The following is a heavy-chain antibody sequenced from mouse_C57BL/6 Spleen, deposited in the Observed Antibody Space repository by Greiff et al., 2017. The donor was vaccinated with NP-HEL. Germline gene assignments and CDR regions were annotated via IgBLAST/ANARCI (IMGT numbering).Heavy chain of an antibody. Sequence: QVQLKQPGAELVRPGSSVKLSCKASGYTFTSYWMHWVKQRPIQGLEWIGNIDPSDSETHYNQKFKDKATLTVDKSSSTAYMQLSSLTSEDSAVYYCVCEFITTVVHSMDYWGQGTSVTVSS. D-gene: IGHD1-1*01. CDR1: GYTFTSYW. CDR2: IDPSDSET. V-gene: IGHV1-52*01. J-gene: IGHJ4*01. CDR3: VCEFITTVVHSMDY.